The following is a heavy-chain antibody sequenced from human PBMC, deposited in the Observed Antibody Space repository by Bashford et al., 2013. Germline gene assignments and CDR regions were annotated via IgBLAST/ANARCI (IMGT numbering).Heavy chain of an antibody. V-gene: IGHV5-51*01. J-gene: IGHJ4*02. D-gene: IGHD3-22*01. CDR2: IYGGDSDT. Sequence: WVRQMPGKGLEWMGIIYGGDSDTRYSPSFQGQVTISVDKSINTAYLQWNSLKASDTAIYYCAKEEGGPIDDHDSSGYAIDYWGQGTLVTVSS. CDR3: AKEEGGPIDDHDSSGYAIDY.